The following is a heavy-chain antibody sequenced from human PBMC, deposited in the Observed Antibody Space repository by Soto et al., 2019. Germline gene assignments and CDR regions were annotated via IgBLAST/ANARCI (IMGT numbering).Heavy chain of an antibody. J-gene: IGHJ4*02. D-gene: IGHD4-17*01. CDR2: IIPIFGTA. CDR1: GGTFSSYA. V-gene: IGHV1-69*13. CDR3: ARRGSRPYGFDY. Sequence: ASVKVSCKASGGTFSSYAISWVRQAPGQGLEWMGGIIPIFGTANYAQKFQGRVTITADESTSTAYMELSSLRSEDTAVYYCARRGSRPYGFDYWGQGTLVTVSS.